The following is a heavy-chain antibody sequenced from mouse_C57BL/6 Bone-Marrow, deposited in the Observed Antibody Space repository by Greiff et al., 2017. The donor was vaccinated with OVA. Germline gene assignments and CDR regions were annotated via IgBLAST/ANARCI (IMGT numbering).Heavy chain of an antibody. CDR3: ARYLLVRRYRGHWYFDV. Sequence: QVQLQQPGAELVKPGASVKMSCKASGYTFTSYWITWVKQRPGQGLEWIGDIYPGSGSTNYNEKFKSKATLTVDTSSSTAYMQLSSLTSEDSAVYYCARYLLVRRYRGHWYFDVWGTGTTVTVAS. CDR1: GYTFTSYW. D-gene: IGHD1-1*01. CDR2: IYPGSGST. V-gene: IGHV1-55*01. J-gene: IGHJ1*03.